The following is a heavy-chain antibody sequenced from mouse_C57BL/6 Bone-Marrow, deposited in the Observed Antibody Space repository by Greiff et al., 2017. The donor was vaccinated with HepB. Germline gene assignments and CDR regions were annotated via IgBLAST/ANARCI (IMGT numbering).Heavy chain of an antibody. CDR3: TRGIDYGYAMDY. Sequence: EVQGVESGEGLVKPGGSLKLSCAASGFTFSSYAMSWVRQTPEKRLEWVAYISSGGDYIYYADTVKGRFTISRDNARNTLYLQMSSLKSEDTAMYYCTRGIDYGYAMDYWGQGTSVTVSS. J-gene: IGHJ4*01. D-gene: IGHD2-4*01. V-gene: IGHV5-9-1*02. CDR2: ISSGGDYI. CDR1: GFTFSSYA.